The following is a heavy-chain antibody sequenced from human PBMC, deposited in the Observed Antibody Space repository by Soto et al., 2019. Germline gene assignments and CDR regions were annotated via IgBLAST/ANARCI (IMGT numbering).Heavy chain of an antibody. J-gene: IGHJ3*02. Sequence: LSLTCTVSGGSISSSSYYWGWIRQPPGKGLEWIGSIYYSGSTYYNPSLKSRVTISVDTSKNQFSLKLSSVTAADTAVYYCARDRPRRDAFDIWGQGTMVTVSS. CDR2: IYYSGST. CDR3: ARDRPRRDAFDI. CDR1: GGSISSSSYY. V-gene: IGHV4-39*02.